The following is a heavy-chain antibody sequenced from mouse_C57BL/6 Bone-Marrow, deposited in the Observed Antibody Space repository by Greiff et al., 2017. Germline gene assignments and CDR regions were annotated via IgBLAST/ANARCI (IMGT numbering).Heavy chain of an antibody. V-gene: IGHV14-4*01. CDR2: IDPENGDT. CDR3: TTDGCYAMDY. CDR1: GFNIKDDY. D-gene: IGHD2-3*01. J-gene: IGHJ4*01. Sequence: EVMLVESGAELVRPGASVKLSCTASGFNIKDDYMHWVKQRPEQGLEWIGWIDPENGDTEYASKFQGKATITADTSSNTAYLQLSSLTSEDTAVYYCTTDGCYAMDYWGQGTSVTVSS.